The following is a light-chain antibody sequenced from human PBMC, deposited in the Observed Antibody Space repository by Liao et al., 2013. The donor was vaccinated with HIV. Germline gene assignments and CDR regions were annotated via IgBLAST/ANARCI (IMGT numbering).Light chain of an antibody. CDR2: YDF. Sequence: YVLTQPPSVSVAPGQTAVMTCGGNNIRSRGVHWYQQRPGQAPVLVIYYDFYRPSGIPERFSGSNSGNMATLTISRVEAGDEADFYCQVWDSSSDHVVFGGGTKLTVV. CDR1: NIRSRG. CDR3: QVWDSSSDHVV. J-gene: IGLJ2*01. V-gene: IGLV3-21*04.